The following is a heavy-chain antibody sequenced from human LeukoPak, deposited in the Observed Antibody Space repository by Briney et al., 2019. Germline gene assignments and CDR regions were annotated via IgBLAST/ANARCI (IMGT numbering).Heavy chain of an antibody. CDR1: GGSISRYY. CDR3: ARGSGDYNNWFGP. V-gene: IGHV4-59*01. Sequence: SETLSLTCTISGGSISRYYWNWIRQPPGMGLEWVGYIYFSGSTNYNPSLKSRVTLSIDTSKNQFSLRLKSVTAADTAVYYCARGSGDYNNWFGPWGQGTRVTVSS. J-gene: IGHJ5*02. D-gene: IGHD3-3*01. CDR2: IYFSGST.